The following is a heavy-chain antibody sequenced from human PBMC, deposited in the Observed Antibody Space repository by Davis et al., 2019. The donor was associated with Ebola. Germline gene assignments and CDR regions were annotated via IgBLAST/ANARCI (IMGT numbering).Heavy chain of an antibody. CDR2: ISYDGSNK. D-gene: IGHD3-10*01. Sequence: GESLKISCAASGFTFSSYGMHWVRQAPGKGLEWVAVISYDGSNKYYADSVKGRFTISRDNAKDSLYLQMNSLRAEDTAVYYCARPYYYGSGSPPLFDYWGQGTLVTVSS. J-gene: IGHJ4*02. CDR1: GFTFSSYG. V-gene: IGHV3-30*03. CDR3: ARPYYYGSGSPPLFDY.